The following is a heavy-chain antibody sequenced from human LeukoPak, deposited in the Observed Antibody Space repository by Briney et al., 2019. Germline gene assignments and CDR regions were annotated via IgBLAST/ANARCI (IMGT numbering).Heavy chain of an antibody. J-gene: IGHJ4*02. CDR2: INPNSGGT. V-gene: IGHV1-2*02. CDR3: ARSTGPVVFIG. CDR1: GYTFSSYG. Sequence: EVSVKVSCKTSGYTFSSYGITWVRQAPGQGLEWMGWINPNSGGTNYAQKFQGRVTMTRDTSISTAYMELSRLRSDDTAVYYCARSTGPVVFIGWGQGTLVTVSS. D-gene: IGHD3-16*02.